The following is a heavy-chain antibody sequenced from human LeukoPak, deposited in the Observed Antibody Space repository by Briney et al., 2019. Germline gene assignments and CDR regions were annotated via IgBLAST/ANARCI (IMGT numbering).Heavy chain of an antibody. V-gene: IGHV1-69*06. D-gene: IGHD3-10*01. CDR1: GGTFSSYA. CDR3: AREGFYGRELFPAFDY. J-gene: IGHJ4*02. Sequence: ASVKVSCKASGGTFSSYAISWVRQAPGQGLECMGGIIPIFGTANYAQKLQGRVTIPADKSTSTAYMALSNLTSEDTAVYYCAREGFYGRELFPAFDYWGQGTLVTVSS. CDR2: IIPIFGTA.